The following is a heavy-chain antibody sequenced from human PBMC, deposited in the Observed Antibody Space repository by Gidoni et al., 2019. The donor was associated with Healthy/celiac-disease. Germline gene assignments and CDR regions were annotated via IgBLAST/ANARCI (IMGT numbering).Heavy chain of an antibody. CDR1: GFSLSTSGVG. J-gene: IGHJ3*02. CDR2: IYWDDDK. D-gene: IGHD1-26*01. CDR3: AHSKGLSISGSYLSPAFDI. V-gene: IGHV2-5*02. Sequence: QITLKESGPTLVKPTQTLTLTCTFSGFSLSTSGVGVGWIRQPPGKALEWLALIYWDDDKRYSPSLKSRLTITKDTSKNQVVLTMTNMDPVDTATYYCAHSKGLSISGSYLSPAFDIWGQGTMVTVSS.